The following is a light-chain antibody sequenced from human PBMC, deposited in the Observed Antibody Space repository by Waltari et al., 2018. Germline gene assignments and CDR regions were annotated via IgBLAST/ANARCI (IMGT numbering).Light chain of an antibody. CDR2: GKN. Sequence: SSELTQDPAVSVALGQTVKITCQGDSLKTYYTSWYQQKPGQAPVLFLYGKNIRPSGIPDRLSGSRSGNTASLTVTGAQAEDEADYYCNSRDTSGFPVVFGGGTKVTVL. CDR3: NSRDTSGFPVV. CDR1: SLKTYY. J-gene: IGLJ2*01. V-gene: IGLV3-19*01.